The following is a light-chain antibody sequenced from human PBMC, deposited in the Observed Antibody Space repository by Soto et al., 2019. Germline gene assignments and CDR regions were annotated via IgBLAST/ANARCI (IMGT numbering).Light chain of an antibody. CDR1: QSIVTY. CDR2: AAS. CDR3: QQSYSTPT. V-gene: IGKV1-39*01. J-gene: IGKJ1*01. Sequence: DIQMTQSPSSLSASVGDRVTITCRASQSIVTYLNWYLQKPGKAPKLLIYAASNLQSGVPSRFTGSGSGTDFTLTISSLQSEDLATYYCQQSYSTPTFGQGTKVDIK.